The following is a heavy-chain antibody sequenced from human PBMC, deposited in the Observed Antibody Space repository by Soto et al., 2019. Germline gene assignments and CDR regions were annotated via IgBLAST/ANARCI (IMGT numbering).Heavy chain of an antibody. J-gene: IGHJ4*02. CDR1: GFTFSRFG. CDR3: AKVRTCERSAYDS. V-gene: IGHV3-23*01. CDR2: LSGGGIPT. Sequence: EVQLLESGGGLVQPGGSLRLSCSASGFTFSRFGMSWVRQAPGQGLEWVSGLSGGGIPTYYSESVKGRFTISRDSAKNTLYMQMNSLRTEDTAVYYCAKVRTCERSAYDSWGQGILVTVSS. D-gene: IGHD3-3*01.